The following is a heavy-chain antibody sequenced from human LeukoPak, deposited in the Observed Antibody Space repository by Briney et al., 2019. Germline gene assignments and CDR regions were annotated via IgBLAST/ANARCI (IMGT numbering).Heavy chain of an antibody. J-gene: IGHJ4*02. CDR3: ARWDYYDSSGYY. CDR1: GGSISSGGYY. Sequence: SETLSLTCTVSGGSISSGGYYWSWIRQHPGKGLEWIGYIYYSGSTYYKPSLKSRVTISVDTSKNQFSLKLSSVTAADTAVYYCARWDYYDSSGYYWGQGTLVTVSS. CDR2: IYYSGST. V-gene: IGHV4-31*03. D-gene: IGHD3-22*01.